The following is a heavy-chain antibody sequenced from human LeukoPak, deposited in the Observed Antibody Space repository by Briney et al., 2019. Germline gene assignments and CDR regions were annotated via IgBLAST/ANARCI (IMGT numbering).Heavy chain of an antibody. J-gene: IGHJ6*04. Sequence: GGSLRLSCAASGFTFSSHALHWVRQAPGKGLEWVAVISSDGSYKYYADSVKGRFTISRDNAKNSLYLQMNSLRAEDTAVYYCAELGITMIGGVWGKGTTVTISS. CDR3: AELGITMIGGV. D-gene: IGHD3-10*02. CDR1: GFTFSSHA. V-gene: IGHV3-30*04. CDR2: ISSDGSYK.